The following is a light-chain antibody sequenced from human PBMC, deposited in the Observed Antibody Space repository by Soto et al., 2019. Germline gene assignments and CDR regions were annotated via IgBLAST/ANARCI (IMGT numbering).Light chain of an antibody. V-gene: IGKV4-1*01. CDR1: QSVLYSRDTKNY. Sequence: DIVMTQSPDSLAVSLGERATINCKSRQSVLYSRDTKNYLAWYQQKSGQPPKLLIYWASTRESGVHVRFSGSGSGTDFTLTISSLQAEDVAVYYCQQYYSAPQLTFGGGTKVEIK. CDR2: WAS. CDR3: QQYYSAPQLT. J-gene: IGKJ4*01.